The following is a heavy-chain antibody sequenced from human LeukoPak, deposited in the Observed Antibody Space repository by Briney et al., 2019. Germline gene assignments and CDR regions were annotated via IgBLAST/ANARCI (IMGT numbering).Heavy chain of an antibody. Sequence: ASVRVSCTAPGYTFSGSFMHWVRQAPGQGLEWMGWIKPNSAGTRYAQKFQGRFTMTRDTSINTAYMELSWLTSDDTAVYYCARVDYYGSVPYAFDIWGQGTMVTVSS. D-gene: IGHD3-10*01. CDR2: IKPNSAGT. J-gene: IGHJ3*02. CDR1: GYTFSGSF. CDR3: ARVDYYGSVPYAFDI. V-gene: IGHV1-2*02.